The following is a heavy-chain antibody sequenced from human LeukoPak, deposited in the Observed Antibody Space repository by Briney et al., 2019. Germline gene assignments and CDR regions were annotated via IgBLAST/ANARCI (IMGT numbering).Heavy chain of an antibody. Sequence: ASVKVSCKASGYTFTGYYMHWERQAPGQGLEWMGWINPNSGGTNYAQKVSGRVTMTSDTSISTAYMELSRLRSDDTAVYYCARGPPSLYYYYYYMDVWGKGTTVTVSS. CDR3: ARGPPSLYYYYYYMDV. V-gene: IGHV1-2*02. J-gene: IGHJ6*03. CDR2: INPNSGGT. CDR1: GYTFTGYY.